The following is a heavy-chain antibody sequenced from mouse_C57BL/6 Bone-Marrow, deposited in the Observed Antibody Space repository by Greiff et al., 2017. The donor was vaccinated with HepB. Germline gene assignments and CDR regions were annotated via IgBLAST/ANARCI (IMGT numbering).Heavy chain of an antibody. V-gene: IGHV7-3*01. CDR1: GFTFTDYY. Sequence: EVKLVESGGGLVQPGGSLSLSCAASGFTFTDYYMSWVRQPPGKALEWLGFNRNKANGYTTEYSASVKGRFTISRDNSQSILYLQMNDLRAEDSATYYCARYIDYGSRGYFDYWGQGTTLTVSS. D-gene: IGHD1-1*01. CDR3: ARYIDYGSRGYFDY. J-gene: IGHJ2*01. CDR2: NRNKANGYTT.